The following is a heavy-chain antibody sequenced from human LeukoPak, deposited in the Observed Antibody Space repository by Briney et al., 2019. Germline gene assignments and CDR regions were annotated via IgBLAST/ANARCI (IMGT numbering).Heavy chain of an antibody. V-gene: IGHV1-8*03. Sequence: GASVKVSCKASGYTFTIYDINWVRQATGQGLEWMGWMNPNSGNTGYAQKFQGRVTITRNTSISTAYMELSSLRSEDTAVYYCARGGSWYGGYYYYYMDVWGKGTTVTVSS. J-gene: IGHJ6*03. D-gene: IGHD6-13*01. CDR3: ARGGSWYGGYYYYYMDV. CDR2: MNPNSGNT. CDR1: GYTFTIYD.